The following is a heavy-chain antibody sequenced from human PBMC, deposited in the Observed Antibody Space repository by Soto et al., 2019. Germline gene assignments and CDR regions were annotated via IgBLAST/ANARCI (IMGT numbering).Heavy chain of an antibody. D-gene: IGHD1-7*01. CDR1: GFTYTSHA. Sequence: HPGGSLRLSCAASGFTYTSHAMSWVRQAPGKGLEWVSSISGSGNSKYYTDSVKGRFTISRDNSKNTMSLQMNSLRGEDTAVYFCAKSFGRNFPYYYYYGMDVWGLGTTVTVS. V-gene: IGHV3-23*01. J-gene: IGHJ6*02. CDR2: ISGSGNSK. CDR3: AKSFGRNFPYYYYYGMDV.